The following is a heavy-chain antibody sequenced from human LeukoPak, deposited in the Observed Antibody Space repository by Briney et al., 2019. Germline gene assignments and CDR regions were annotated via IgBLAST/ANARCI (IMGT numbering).Heavy chain of an antibody. CDR1: GDSLSSYY. J-gene: IGHJ4*02. CDR3: ARNVGWYSNDS. CDR2: IYGSGGT. Sequence: SETLSLTCTVSGDSLSSYYWSWIRQPPGKGLEWIGYIYGSGGTHYDPSLRSRVTISEDTSKNQFSLRLTSVTAADTAVYYCARNVGWYSNDSWGQGTLVTVSS. V-gene: IGHV4-59*08. D-gene: IGHD6-19*01.